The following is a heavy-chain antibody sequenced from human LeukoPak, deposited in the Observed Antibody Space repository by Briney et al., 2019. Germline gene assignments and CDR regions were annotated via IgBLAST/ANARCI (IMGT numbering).Heavy chain of an antibody. CDR3: ARGASYYASGTFYP. CDR1: GYNFKDNY. Sequence: ASVKVSCTASGYNFKDNYIFWVRHAPGQGLEWVGRINPNSGSTDQAQKFEGRVTLTRDTSVNTVYMELSDLRSDDTAVYYCARGASYYASGTFYPWGQGTLVTVSS. CDR2: INPNSGST. V-gene: IGHV1-2*06. D-gene: IGHD3-10*01. J-gene: IGHJ5*02.